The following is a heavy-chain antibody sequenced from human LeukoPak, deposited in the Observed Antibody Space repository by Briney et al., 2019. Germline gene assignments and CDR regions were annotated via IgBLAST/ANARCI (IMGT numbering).Heavy chain of an antibody. J-gene: IGHJ4*02. CDR2: ISINRGNT. CDR1: GYTSTNYG. D-gene: IGHD1-26*01. CDR3: ARATDSGSYFGTGY. Sequence: ASVKVSCKASGYTSTNYGISWVRQAPGQGLEWMGWISINRGNTNYAQKFQGRVTMTRDTSISTAYMELSRLRSDDTAVYYCARATDSGSYFGTGYWGQGTLVTVSS. V-gene: IGHV1-18*01.